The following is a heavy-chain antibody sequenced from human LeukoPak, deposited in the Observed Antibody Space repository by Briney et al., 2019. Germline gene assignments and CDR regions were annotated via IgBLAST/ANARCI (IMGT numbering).Heavy chain of an antibody. CDR1: GFTFSSYW. D-gene: IGHD2-2*01. Sequence: GGSLRLSCAASGFTFSSYWMSWVRQAPGKGLEWVANIKQDGSEKYYVDSVKGRFTISRDNAKNSLHLQMNSLRAEDTAVYYCARGGSYCSSTRCYDTLGYFDLWGRGTLVTVSS. CDR2: IKQDGSEK. V-gene: IGHV3-7*01. CDR3: ARGGSYCSSTRCYDTLGYFDL. J-gene: IGHJ2*01.